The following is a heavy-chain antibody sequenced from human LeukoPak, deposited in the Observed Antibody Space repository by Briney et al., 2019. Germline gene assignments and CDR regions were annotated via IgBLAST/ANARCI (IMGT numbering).Heavy chain of an antibody. CDR2: IVVGSGKT. J-gene: IGHJ5*02. D-gene: IGHD3-10*01. CDR3: ARAGGRGVPLRRNNWFDP. Sequence: SVKVSCKASGFTFTNSAVQWVRQARGQRLEWIGWIVVGSGKTTYAQNFQDRVTFTRDMSSGTTFLELNSLRSDDTAVYYCARAGGRGVPLRRNNWFDPWGQGTLVTVSS. CDR1: GFTFTNSA. V-gene: IGHV1-58*01.